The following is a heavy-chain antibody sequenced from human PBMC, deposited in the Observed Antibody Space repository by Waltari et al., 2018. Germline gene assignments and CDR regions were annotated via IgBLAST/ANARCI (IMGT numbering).Heavy chain of an antibody. CDR2: IIPIFGTA. CDR1: GGTFSSYA. Sequence: QVQLVQSGAEVKKPGSSVKVSCKASGGTFSSYAISWVRQAPGQWLEWMGGIIPIFGTANYAQNFQGRVTITADESTSTAYMELISLRSEDTAVYYCARDPQSGSYGGAFDYWGQGTLVTVSS. D-gene: IGHD1-26*01. V-gene: IGHV1-69*01. J-gene: IGHJ4*02. CDR3: ARDPQSGSYGGAFDY.